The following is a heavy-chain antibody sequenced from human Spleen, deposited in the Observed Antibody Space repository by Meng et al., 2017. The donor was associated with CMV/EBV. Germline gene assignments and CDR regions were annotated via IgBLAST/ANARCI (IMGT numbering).Heavy chain of an antibody. CDR1: GFIFSSYE. Sequence: GESLKISCAASGFIFSSYEINWVRQAPGKGPEWVSYISSSGSIIYYADSVKGRFTISRDNAKNSLYLQMDSLRAEDTAVYYCARGDSIVVVGSAFDIWGQGTMVTVSS. CDR2: ISSSGSII. V-gene: IGHV3-48*03. J-gene: IGHJ3*02. CDR3: ARGDSIVVVGSAFDI. D-gene: IGHD2-2*01.